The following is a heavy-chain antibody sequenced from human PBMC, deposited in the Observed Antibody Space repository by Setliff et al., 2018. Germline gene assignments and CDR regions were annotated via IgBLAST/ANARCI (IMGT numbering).Heavy chain of an antibody. V-gene: IGHV1-2*04. CDR2: INPNSGGT. J-gene: IGHJ4*02. CDR3: ARGRDCWGGYLVY. Sequence: GASVKVSCKASGYTFTGCYMNWVRPAPGQGIEWMGWINPNSGGTNYAQKLQGWVTMTRDTSISTVYMELSRLRSDDTSVYNCARGRDCWGGYLVYWGQGTLVTVSS. CDR1: GYTFTGCY. D-gene: IGHD3-3*01.